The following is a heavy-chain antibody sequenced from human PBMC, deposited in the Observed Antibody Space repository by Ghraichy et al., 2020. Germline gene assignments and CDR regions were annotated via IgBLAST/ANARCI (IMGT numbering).Heavy chain of an antibody. Sequence: GGSLRLSCSASGFTFADYTLTWVRQAPGKGLEWVGFIISRPLGGTTEYAASVEGRFTISRDDSTSIAYLQVNSLKTADTAVYYCARVYYFDTTAYYYVRFFDDWGQGTLVTVSS. CDR1: GFTFADYT. J-gene: IGHJ4*02. D-gene: IGHD3-22*01. CDR2: IISRPLGGTT. V-gene: IGHV3-49*04. CDR3: ARVYYFDTTAYYYVRFFDD.